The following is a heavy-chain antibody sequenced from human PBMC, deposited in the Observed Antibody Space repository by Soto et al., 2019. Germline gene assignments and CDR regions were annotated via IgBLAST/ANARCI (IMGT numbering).Heavy chain of an antibody. Sequence: QVQLVQSGAEVKKPGSSVKVSCKASGGTFSSYAISWVRQAPGQGLEWMGGIIPIVGTANYAQKFQGRVTITADESMSTAYMELSSLRSEDTAVYYCARNFDYGDYVYYFDYWGQGTLVTVSS. V-gene: IGHV1-69*12. CDR2: IIPIVGTA. CDR3: ARNFDYGDYVYYFDY. D-gene: IGHD4-17*01. CDR1: GGTFSSYA. J-gene: IGHJ4*02.